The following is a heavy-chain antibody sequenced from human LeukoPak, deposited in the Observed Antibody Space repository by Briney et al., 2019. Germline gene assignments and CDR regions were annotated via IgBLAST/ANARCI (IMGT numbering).Heavy chain of an antibody. J-gene: IGHJ6*03. D-gene: IGHD3-22*01. V-gene: IGHV4-59*01. CDR3: TRGSIAYYYMDV. CDR2: TDHSGST. Sequence: PSETLSLTCTVSGGSISSSYWSWIRQPPGKGLEWIGYTDHSGSTNYNPSLKSRVTISVDTSKNQFSLKLSSVTAADTAVYYCTRGSIAYYYMDVWGKGTTVTISS. CDR1: GGSISSSY.